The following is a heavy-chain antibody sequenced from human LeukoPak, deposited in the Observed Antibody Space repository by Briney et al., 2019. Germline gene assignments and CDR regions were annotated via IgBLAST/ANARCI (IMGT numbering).Heavy chain of an antibody. Sequence: SETLSLTCTVSGGSIRSYYWSWVRQTPGKGLEWIGYIYYSGSTNYNPSLKSRVTISVDTSKNQFSLKLSSVTAADTAVYYCASGQLPWAYWGQGTLVTVSS. CDR2: IYYSGST. CDR1: GGSIRSYY. J-gene: IGHJ4*02. CDR3: ASGQLPWAY. V-gene: IGHV4-59*08. D-gene: IGHD2-2*01.